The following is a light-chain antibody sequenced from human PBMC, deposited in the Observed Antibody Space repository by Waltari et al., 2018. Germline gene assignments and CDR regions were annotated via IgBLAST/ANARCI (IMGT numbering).Light chain of an antibody. CDR2: EDS. Sequence: SYELTQPPSVSVSPGQTARITCSGDALSKKYAYWYQQKSGQAPVLVIYEDSQRPSGIPERFSGSSSGTMATLTISGAQVEDEADYYGYSTDSSGNPVVFGGGTKVTAL. J-gene: IGLJ2*01. CDR3: YSTDSSGNPVV. V-gene: IGLV3-10*01. CDR1: ALSKKY.